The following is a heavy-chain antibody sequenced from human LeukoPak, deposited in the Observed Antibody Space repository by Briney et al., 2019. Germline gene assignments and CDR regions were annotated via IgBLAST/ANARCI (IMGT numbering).Heavy chain of an antibody. V-gene: IGHV6-1*01. D-gene: IGHD1/OR15-1a*01. CDR1: GDSVSGNSAA. CDR3: ARQGTTAAFEY. J-gene: IGHJ4*02. Sequence: SQTLSLTCAISGDSVSGNSAAWNWIRQSPSSGLEWLGRTFYRSKWFSDYAVSVRSRITINADTSKNQFSLQVKSVTPDDTAVYYCARQGTTAAFEYWGPGILVTVSS. CDR2: TFYRSKWFS.